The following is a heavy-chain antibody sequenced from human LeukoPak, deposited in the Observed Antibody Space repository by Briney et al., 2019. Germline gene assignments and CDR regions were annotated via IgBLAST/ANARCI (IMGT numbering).Heavy chain of an antibody. CDR2: IYYSGST. J-gene: IGHJ4*02. V-gene: IGHV4-39*01. Sequence: PSETLSLTCTVSGGSISSSSYYWGWIRQPPGKGLEWIGSIYYSGSTYYNPSLKSRVTISVDTSKNQFSLKLSSVTAADTAVYYCWAGAVAGKAFDYWGQGTLVTVSS. CDR1: GGSISSSSYY. D-gene: IGHD6-19*01. CDR3: WAGAVAGKAFDY.